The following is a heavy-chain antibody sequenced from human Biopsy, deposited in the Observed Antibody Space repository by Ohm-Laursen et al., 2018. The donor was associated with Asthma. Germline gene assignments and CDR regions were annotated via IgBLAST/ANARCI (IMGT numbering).Heavy chain of an antibody. CDR3: ARAYGGSFFSGAFDI. V-gene: IGHV3-53*01. CDR2: IYSGGGT. D-gene: IGHD4-23*01. Sequence: SLRLSCTASGFSFSEFVMHWVRQAPGKGLEWVSVIYSGGGTYYADSVQGRVTISRDNSKNTLSLQMNSLRAEDTAVYYCARAYGGSFFSGAFDIWGQGTMVTVSS. CDR1: GFSFSEFV. J-gene: IGHJ3*02.